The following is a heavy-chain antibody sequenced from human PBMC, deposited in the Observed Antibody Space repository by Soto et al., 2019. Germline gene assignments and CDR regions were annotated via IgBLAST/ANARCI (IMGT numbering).Heavy chain of an antibody. CDR1: VFTFSNYG. J-gene: IGHJ6*02. D-gene: IGHD3-22*01. CDR2: ISYHESNK. Sequence: GGSLRLYCSASVFTFSNYGMHLVRQAPGKGLECVSVISYHESNKYYAASVKGRFTISRSNSKNTLYLQINSLRADDTAVYYCAKXDRLYDSRGRQGMDVGAQGTTVT. V-gene: IGHV3-30*18. CDR3: AKXDRLYDSRGRQGMDV.